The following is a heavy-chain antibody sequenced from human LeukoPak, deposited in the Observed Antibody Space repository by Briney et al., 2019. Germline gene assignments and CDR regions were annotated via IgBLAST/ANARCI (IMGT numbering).Heavy chain of an antibody. J-gene: IGHJ6*03. CDR1: GFTVSSNY. V-gene: IGHV3-53*01. CDR3: ARITTAYYYYYYMDV. D-gene: IGHD1-1*01. CDR2: IYSGGST. Sequence: PGGSLRLSCAASGFTVSSNYVNWVRQAPGKGLEWVSVIYSGGSTYYADSVKGRFTISRDNSKNTLYLQMNSLRAEDTAVYYCARITTAYYYYYYMDVWGKGTTVTASS.